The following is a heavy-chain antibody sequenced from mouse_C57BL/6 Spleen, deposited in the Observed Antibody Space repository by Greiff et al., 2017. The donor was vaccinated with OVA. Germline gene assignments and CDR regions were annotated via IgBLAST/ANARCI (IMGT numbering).Heavy chain of an antibody. J-gene: IGHJ1*03. CDR1: GYSITSGYY. CDR2: IRYDGSN. Sequence: ESGPGLVKPSQSLSLTCSVTGYSITSGYYWNWIRQFPGNKLEWMGYIRYDGSNTYNPSLKNRISITPDTSTNPFFLQFTSLTTEDSATFHFARERGTAVVSDVWGTGTTLSVST. D-gene: IGHD1-1*01. CDR3: ARERGTAVVSDV. V-gene: IGHV3-6*01.